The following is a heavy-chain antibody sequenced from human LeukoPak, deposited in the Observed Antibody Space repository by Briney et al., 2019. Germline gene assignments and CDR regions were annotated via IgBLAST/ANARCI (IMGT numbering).Heavy chain of an antibody. J-gene: IGHJ4*02. CDR3: ARGPSGDY. Sequence: SGGSLRLSCAASGFPFSDYYMSWIRQAPGKGLEWVSYISGGSHIYYADSVKGRFTISRDNAKNSLYLQMNSLRAEDTAVYYCARGPSGDYWGQGTLVTVSS. V-gene: IGHV3-69-1*01. D-gene: IGHD3-10*01. CDR2: ISGGSHI. CDR1: GFPFSDYY.